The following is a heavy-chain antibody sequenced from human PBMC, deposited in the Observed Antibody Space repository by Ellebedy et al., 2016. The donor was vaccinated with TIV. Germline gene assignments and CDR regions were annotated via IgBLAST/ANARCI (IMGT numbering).Heavy chain of an antibody. D-gene: IGHD1-26*01. V-gene: IGHV3-23*01. CDR2: ISHTGSRT. Sequence: GESLKISCAASGFTFNNYAMSWVRQAPGKGLEWVSTISHTGSRTYYANSVEGRFTISRDNSRNTLFLQMKNLRAEDTAVYYCGSRVGGPRQGYFDYWGQGTLVTVSS. CDR3: GSRVGGPRQGYFDY. CDR1: GFTFNNYA. J-gene: IGHJ4*02.